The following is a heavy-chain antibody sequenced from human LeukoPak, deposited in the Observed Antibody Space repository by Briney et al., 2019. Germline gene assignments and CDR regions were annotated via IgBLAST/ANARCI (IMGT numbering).Heavy chain of an antibody. D-gene: IGHD3-10*01. CDR1: GFTFSSYA. J-gene: IGHJ4*02. CDR2: ISYDGSNK. Sequence: PGRSLRLSCAASGFTFSSYAMHWVRQAPGKGLEWVAVISYDGSNKYYADSVKGRFTISRDNSKNTLYLQMNSLRAEDTAVYYCARTEGIWFGELSYSDYWGQGTLVTVSS. V-gene: IGHV3-30-3*01. CDR3: ARTEGIWFGELSYSDY.